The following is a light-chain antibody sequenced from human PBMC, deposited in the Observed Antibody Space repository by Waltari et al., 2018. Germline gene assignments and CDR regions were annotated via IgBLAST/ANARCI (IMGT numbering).Light chain of an antibody. Sequence: HSALTQPASVSGSPGQSITISCTGTSSDICVDNYVSWYQQYPGKAPKVIIYEVTKRPSGVSNRFSGSKSGNTASLTISGLQAEDEADYYCSSYSTISSPVQFGGGTTLTVL. J-gene: IGLJ2*01. CDR1: SSDICVDNY. V-gene: IGLV2-14*01. CDR2: EVT. CDR3: SSYSTISSPVQ.